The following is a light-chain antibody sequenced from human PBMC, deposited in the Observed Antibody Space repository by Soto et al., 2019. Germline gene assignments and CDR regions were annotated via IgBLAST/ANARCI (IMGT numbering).Light chain of an antibody. CDR2: GAS. CDR3: QQYNNWHPIT. V-gene: IGKV3-15*01. CDR1: QNVSSN. Sequence: IVMTQSPATLFVSPGERATLSCRASQNVSSNLAWYQQKPGQATRLLIYGASTRANGIPARFSGSASGTEFALTLRSLQSEDFAVYYCQQYNNWHPITFGQGTRLEIK. J-gene: IGKJ5*01.